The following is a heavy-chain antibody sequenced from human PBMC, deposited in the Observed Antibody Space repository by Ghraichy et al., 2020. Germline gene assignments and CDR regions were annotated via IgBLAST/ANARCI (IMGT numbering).Heavy chain of an antibody. V-gene: IGHV1-46*01. CDR1: GFTFTNYH. CDR2: INLSGGST. CDR3: ARPKGRIPTRSGIAV. Sequence: ASVKVSCKASGFTFTNYHMYWVRQAPGHGLEWMGIINLSGGSTTYTQKFQGRISMTRDTSTGTVFLELSSLRFEDTAVYYCARPKGRIPTRSGIAVWGQGTTVTVSS. D-gene: IGHD1-1*01. J-gene: IGHJ6*02.